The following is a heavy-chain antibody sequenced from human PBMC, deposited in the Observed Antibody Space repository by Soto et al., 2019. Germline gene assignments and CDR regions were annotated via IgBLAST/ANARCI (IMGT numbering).Heavy chain of an antibody. Sequence: QVQLVQSGAEVKQPGSSVKVSCQASGVTFSSFAISWVRQAPGQGLEWMGGIIPIFRTPNYAQNFQGRVTITADESTGSVYMELSRLRSEETAVYYCARSTGSGFRPGTHRVNWFEPGGQGTLVTVSS. CDR2: IIPIFRTP. CDR3: ARSTGSGFRPGTHRVNWFEP. CDR1: GVTFSSFA. D-gene: IGHD5-12*01. J-gene: IGHJ5*02. V-gene: IGHV1-69*01.